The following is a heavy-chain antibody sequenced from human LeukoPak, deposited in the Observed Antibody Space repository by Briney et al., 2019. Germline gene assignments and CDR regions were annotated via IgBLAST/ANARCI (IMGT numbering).Heavy chain of an antibody. Sequence: PGRSLRLSCTASGFNFGDYAMSWARQAPGTGQEWVGFIRSKAYGGTTEYAASVKGRFTISRDDSKSIAYLQMNSLKTEDTAVYFCTTVRRGYYFNYWGQGNLVTVSS. V-gene: IGHV3-49*04. CDR1: GFNFGDYA. CDR3: TTVRRGYYFNY. J-gene: IGHJ4*02. CDR2: IRSKAYGGTT.